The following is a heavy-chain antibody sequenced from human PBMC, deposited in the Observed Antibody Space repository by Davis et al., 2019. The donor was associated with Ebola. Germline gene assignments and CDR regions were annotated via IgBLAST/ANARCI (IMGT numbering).Heavy chain of an antibody. CDR3: ARLSGLFSSSSGALYFDL. V-gene: IGHV4-39*07. D-gene: IGHD6-6*01. CDR1: GGSISSGPYY. CDR2: IYYNGRT. J-gene: IGHJ2*01. Sequence: GSLSLSCSVSGGSISSGPYYWGWVRQPPGKGLEWIGAIYYNGRTCYNSSLESRVTISLDTSKNQFSLKLRSVTAADTAVYFCARLSGLFSSSSGALYFDLWGRGTLVSVSS.